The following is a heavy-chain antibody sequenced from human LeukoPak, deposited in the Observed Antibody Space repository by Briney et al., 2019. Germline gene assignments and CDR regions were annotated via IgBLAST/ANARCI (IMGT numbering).Heavy chain of an antibody. D-gene: IGHD2-2*02. Sequence: SVKVSCKASGGTFSSYAISWVRQAPGQGIEWMGRIIPILGIANYAQKFQGRVTITADKSTSTAYMELSSLRSEDTAVYYCARDSVVPAAIGPWGQGTLVTVSS. V-gene: IGHV1-69*04. CDR1: GGTFSSYA. CDR2: IIPILGIA. J-gene: IGHJ5*02. CDR3: ARDSVVPAAIGP.